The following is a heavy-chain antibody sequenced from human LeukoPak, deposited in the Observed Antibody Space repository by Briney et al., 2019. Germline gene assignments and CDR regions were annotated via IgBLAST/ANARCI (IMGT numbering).Heavy chain of an antibody. V-gene: IGHV3-48*01. Sequence: GGSLRLSCAAPGFTFSGYIMNWVRQAPGKGLEWVSFIGTSGNTIYYADSVKGRFTVSRDNAKNSLYLQTNSLRAEDTAVYYCARDQWLDYWGQGTLVNVSS. CDR2: IGTSGNTI. CDR1: GFTFSGYI. CDR3: ARDQWLDY. J-gene: IGHJ4*02. D-gene: IGHD6-19*01.